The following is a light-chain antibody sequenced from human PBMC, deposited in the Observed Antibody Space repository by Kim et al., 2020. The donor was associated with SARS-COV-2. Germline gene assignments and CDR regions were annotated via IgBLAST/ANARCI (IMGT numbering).Light chain of an antibody. J-gene: IGKJ5*01. CDR2: ATS. CDR3: QQYHSYPIT. CDR1: QGLSNY. V-gene: IGKV1-16*01. Sequence: DSVGNRVTITCRASQGLSNYLAWFQQKPGKAPKTLIYATSSLVSGVPSRFSGSGSGADFTLTISSLHPEDFATYYCQQYHSYPITFGQGTRLEIK.